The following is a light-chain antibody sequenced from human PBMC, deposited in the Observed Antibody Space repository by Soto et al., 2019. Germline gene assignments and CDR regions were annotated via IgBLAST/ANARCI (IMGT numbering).Light chain of an antibody. Sequence: EIALTQSPGTLSLSPGERAALSCRASQSVSSSYLAWYQQKPGQAPRLLIYGASSRATGIPDRCTGSAARTDFTLTISRLEPEDFAVYYYQQYAGSRTCGQGTKVDIK. J-gene: IGKJ1*01. CDR3: QQYAGSRT. V-gene: IGKV3-20*01. CDR1: QSVSSSY. CDR2: GAS.